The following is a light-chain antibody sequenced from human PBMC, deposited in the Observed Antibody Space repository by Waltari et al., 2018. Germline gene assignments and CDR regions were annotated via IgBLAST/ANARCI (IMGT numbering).Light chain of an antibody. J-gene: IGKJ1*01. V-gene: IGKV1-39*01. CDR1: RTIDTY. Sequence: DVQMTQSPSSLSASVGGRVTITCRASRTIDTYLNWYQQKPGKAPTLLIHTASTLQTGVPSRFTGSGSGTGFTLTISGLQVEDIATYYCQQSSTTPPTFGQGTKIELK. CDR3: QQSSTTPPT. CDR2: TAS.